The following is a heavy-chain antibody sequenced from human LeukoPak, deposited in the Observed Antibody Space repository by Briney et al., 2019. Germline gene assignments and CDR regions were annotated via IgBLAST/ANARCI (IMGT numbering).Heavy chain of an antibody. D-gene: IGHD2-15*01. CDR3: GKEVERHFDLRY. CDR1: GLTSGIYA. Sequence: GGSLRLSCAASGLTSGIYAMSWVRQAPGKGLEWVSAFSGGGDSFYADSVRGRFSISADKSRNILYLQMNGLRVKDTAVYYCGKEVERHFDLRYWGQGTPVTVSS. CDR2: FSGGGDS. J-gene: IGHJ4*02. V-gene: IGHV3-23*01.